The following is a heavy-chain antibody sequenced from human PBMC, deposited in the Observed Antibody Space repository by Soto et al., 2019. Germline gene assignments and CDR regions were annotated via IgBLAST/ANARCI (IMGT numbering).Heavy chain of an antibody. J-gene: IGHJ6*02. V-gene: IGHV1-24*01. D-gene: IGHD6-13*01. Sequence: ASVKVASKVSGYTLTELSIHWVRQAPGKGLAWMAGFDPEDGETIYPQKCQGRVTLTEATSTETAYRALSSLRSSEAGGHYCARGRKQQLVLISNYYYYGMDVWGQGTTVTVSS. CDR2: FDPEDGET. CDR3: ARGRKQQLVLISNYYYYGMDV. CDR1: GYTLTELS.